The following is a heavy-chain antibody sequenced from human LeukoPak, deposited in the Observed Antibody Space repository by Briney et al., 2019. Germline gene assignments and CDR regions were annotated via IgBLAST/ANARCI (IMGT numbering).Heavy chain of an antibody. CDR3: ARVHGSGWYGDY. CDR2: ISSGSSHI. J-gene: IGHJ4*02. D-gene: IGHD6-19*01. Sequence: PGGSLRLSCAASEVTFRNYNMNWVRQAPGKGLEWVSYISSGSSHIEYADTVKGRFTISRDNTMNSLYLQMNSLRDEDTAVYYCARVHGSGWYGDYWGPGSLVTVSS. V-gene: IGHV3-48*02. CDR1: EVTFRNYN.